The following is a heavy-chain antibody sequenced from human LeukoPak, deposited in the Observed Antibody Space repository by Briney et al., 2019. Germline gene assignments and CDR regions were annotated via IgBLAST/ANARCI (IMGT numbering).Heavy chain of an antibody. CDR2: ISSSSSYI. Sequence: GGSLRLSCAASGFTFSSYSMNWVRQAPGKGLEWVSSISSSSSYIYYADSVKDRFTISRDNAKNSLYLQMNSLRAEDTAVYYCARDSLLLWFGTNYYGMDVWGKGTTVTVSS. CDR3: ARDSLLLWFGTNYYGMDV. D-gene: IGHD3-10*01. J-gene: IGHJ6*04. CDR1: GFTFSSYS. V-gene: IGHV3-21*01.